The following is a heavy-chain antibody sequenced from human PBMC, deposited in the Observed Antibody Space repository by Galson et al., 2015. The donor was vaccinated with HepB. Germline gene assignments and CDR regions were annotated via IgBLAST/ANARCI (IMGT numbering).Heavy chain of an antibody. Sequence: SLRLSCAASGFTFSSSAMSWVRQGPGKGLEWVSAISSTGSSTDYADSVKGRFTISRDNSDNTLYLQMNSLRAEDTAVYYCAKGVERWYLDLWGRGTLVTVSS. J-gene: IGHJ2*01. D-gene: IGHD1-1*01. CDR2: ISSTGSST. V-gene: IGHV3-23*01. CDR3: AKGVERWYLDL. CDR1: GFTFSSSA.